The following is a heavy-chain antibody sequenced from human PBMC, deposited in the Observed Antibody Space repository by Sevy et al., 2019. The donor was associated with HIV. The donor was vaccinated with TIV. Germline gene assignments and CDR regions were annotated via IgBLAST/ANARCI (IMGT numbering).Heavy chain of an antibody. CDR2: IKQDGSEK. V-gene: IGHV3-7*01. Sequence: GGSLRLSCAASGFTFSNYYMSWVRQAPGKGLEWVANIKQDGSEKNYVDSVKGRFTISRDNAKNSVYLQMNSLRGDDSAVEYCARDPYSSVAFDIWGQGTMVTVSS. CDR3: ARDPYSSVAFDI. CDR1: GFTFSNYY. D-gene: IGHD6-19*01. J-gene: IGHJ3*02.